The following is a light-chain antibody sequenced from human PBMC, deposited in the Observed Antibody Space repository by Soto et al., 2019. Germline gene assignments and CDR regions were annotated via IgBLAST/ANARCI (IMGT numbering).Light chain of an antibody. CDR3: QQAFGFPPA. CDR2: DAT. CDR1: QNIASR. Sequence: DIQMTQSPSSVTASVGDRVIITCRASQNIASRLAWYQQESGKAPKLLIYDATILQSGVPSRFSGSGPGTDFPLTISSLQPEDFATYYCQQAFGFPPAFGQGTKL. J-gene: IGKJ2*01. V-gene: IGKV1-12*01.